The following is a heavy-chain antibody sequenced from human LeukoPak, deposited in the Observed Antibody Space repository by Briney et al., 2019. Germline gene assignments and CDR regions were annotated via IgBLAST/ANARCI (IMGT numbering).Heavy chain of an antibody. J-gene: IGHJ4*02. Sequence: GGSLRLSCAASGFTVSSNYMSWVRQAPGKGLEWVSVIYSGGSTYYADSVKGRFTISRDNSKNTLYLQMNSLRAEDTAVYYCARGLRGTSGWYGNYFDYWGQGTLVTVSS. CDR1: GFTVSSNY. CDR3: ARGLRGTSGWYGNYFDY. CDR2: IYSGGST. D-gene: IGHD6-19*01. V-gene: IGHV3-66*01.